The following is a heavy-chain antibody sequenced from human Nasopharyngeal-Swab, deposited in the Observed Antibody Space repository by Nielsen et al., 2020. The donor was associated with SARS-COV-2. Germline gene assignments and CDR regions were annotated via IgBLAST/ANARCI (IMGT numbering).Heavy chain of an antibody. V-gene: IGHV1-8*01. CDR3: ARGLGRLSQNDY. CDR1: GYTFTSYD. CDR2: MNPNSGNT. D-gene: IGHD3-16*02. J-gene: IGHJ4*02. Sequence: ASVKVSCKASGYTFTSYDINWVRQATGQGLEWMGRMNPNSGNTGYAQKFQGRVTMTRNTSISTAYMELSSLRSEDTAVYYCARGLGRLSQNDYWGQGTLVTVSS.